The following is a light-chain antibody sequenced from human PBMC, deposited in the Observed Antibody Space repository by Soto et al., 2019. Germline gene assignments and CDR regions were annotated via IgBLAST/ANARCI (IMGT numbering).Light chain of an antibody. CDR1: QSVSSY. CDR2: DTS. CDR3: QQYNNWPFT. Sequence: EIVLTQSPATLSLSPGERATLSCRASQSVSSYLAWYQQKPGQAPRLLIYDTSTRATGIPARFSGSGSGTDFTLTISSLEPEDFAVYYCQQYNNWPFTFGPGTKVDIK. V-gene: IGKV3-11*01. J-gene: IGKJ3*01.